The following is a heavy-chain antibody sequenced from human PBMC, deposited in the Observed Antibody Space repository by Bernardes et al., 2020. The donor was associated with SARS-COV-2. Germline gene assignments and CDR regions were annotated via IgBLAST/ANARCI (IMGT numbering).Heavy chain of an antibody. Sequence: GGSLRLSCEASGFTFSRCPMHWVRQAPGKGLEWVAVIWNDGRMKDYGDSVKGRFTISRDNSKNTLYLEMTSLRHEDSAVYYCARDGERELHGGVFQDWGQGTPVTVSS. CDR1: GFTFSRCP. CDR2: IWNDGRMK. CDR3: ARDGERELHGGVFQD. J-gene: IGHJ4*02. V-gene: IGHV3-33*01. D-gene: IGHD1-7*01.